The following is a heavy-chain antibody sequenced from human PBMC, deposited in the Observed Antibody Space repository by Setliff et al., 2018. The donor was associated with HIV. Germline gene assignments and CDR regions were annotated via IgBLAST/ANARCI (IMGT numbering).Heavy chain of an antibody. CDR3: VGDDNSWFWSYF. CDR1: GHSISDGSC. J-gene: IGHJ4*02. Sequence: PSETLSLTCTVSGHSISDGSCWGWIRQTPGKGLEWIGTFSHSGTTYYNPSLGSRVTISVHTSQNQFSLKLNSVTAADTAVYYCVGDDNSWFWSYFWGQGTLVTVSS. CDR2: FSHSGTT. D-gene: IGHD6-13*01. V-gene: IGHV4-38-2*02.